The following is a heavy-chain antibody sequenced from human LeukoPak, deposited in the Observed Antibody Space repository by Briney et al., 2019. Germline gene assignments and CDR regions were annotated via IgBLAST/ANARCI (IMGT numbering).Heavy chain of an antibody. Sequence: SETLSLTCTVSGGSICSRSYYWGWIRQSPGKGLEWIGTIYYGGTTYYNPSLKSRVTISVDTPKNHFSLKLSSVTAADTPMSYCSRHNISDSYGGLCAYCGQGTLVTVSS. CDR2: IYYGGTT. D-gene: IGHD4-23*01. J-gene: IGHJ4*02. CDR3: SRHNISDSYGGLCAY. CDR1: GGSICSRSYY. V-gene: IGHV4-39*01.